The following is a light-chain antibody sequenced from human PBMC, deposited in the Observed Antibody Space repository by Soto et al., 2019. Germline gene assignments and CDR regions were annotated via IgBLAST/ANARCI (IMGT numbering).Light chain of an antibody. V-gene: IGKV1-17*01. J-gene: IGKJ1*01. Sequence: DIQMTQSPSSLSASVGDRVTITCRASQGIRNDLAWYQQKPGKAPKRLIYDASKLQNGVPSRFSGSGSGTKFTLTISTLQPEDFAPYSCLQHGSSPRTLGQGTKVEIK. CDR3: LQHGSSPRT. CDR1: QGIRND. CDR2: DAS.